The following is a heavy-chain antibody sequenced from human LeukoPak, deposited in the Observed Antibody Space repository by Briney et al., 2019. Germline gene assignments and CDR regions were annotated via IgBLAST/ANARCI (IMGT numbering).Heavy chain of an antibody. Sequence: GGSLRLSCAASGFTFSSYAMSWVRQAPGKGLEWVSAISGSGGSTYYADSVKGRFTISADKSISTAYLQWSSLKASDTAMYYCATAHYYDSSGYYHDYWGQGTLVTVSS. CDR3: ATAHYYDSSGYYHDY. CDR1: GFTFSSYA. V-gene: IGHV3-23*01. J-gene: IGHJ4*02. D-gene: IGHD3-22*01. CDR2: ISGSGGST.